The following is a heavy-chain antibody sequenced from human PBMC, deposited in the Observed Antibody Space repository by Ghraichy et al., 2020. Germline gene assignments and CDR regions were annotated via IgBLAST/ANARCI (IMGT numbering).Heavy chain of an antibody. CDR1: GFTFSNYA. V-gene: IGHV3-30*04. CDR3: RREGYYASGDPPTFYFDF. J-gene: IGHJ4*02. CDR2: ISSDASRK. D-gene: IGHD3-10*01. Sequence: GGSLRLSCAASGFTFSNYAIHWFRQASGKGLEWVAVISSDASRKFYADSVEGRFTISRDNSKNTLSVQMDSLRPEDTAVYYCRREGYYASGDPPTFYFDFWGLGTLVTVAS.